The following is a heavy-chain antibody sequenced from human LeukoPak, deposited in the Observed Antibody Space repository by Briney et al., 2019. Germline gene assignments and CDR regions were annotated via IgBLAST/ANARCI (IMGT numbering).Heavy chain of an antibody. CDR1: GFTVSSNY. CDR3: ARGEVTTGFDY. D-gene: IGHD4-11*01. CDR2: IYSGGST. J-gene: IGHJ4*02. V-gene: IGHV3-53*01. Sequence: GGSLRLSCAASGFTVSSNYMSWVRQAPGKGLEWVSVIYSGGSTYYADSVKGRLTISRDNSKNTLYLQMNSLRAEDTAVYYCARGEVTTGFDYWGQGTLVTVSS.